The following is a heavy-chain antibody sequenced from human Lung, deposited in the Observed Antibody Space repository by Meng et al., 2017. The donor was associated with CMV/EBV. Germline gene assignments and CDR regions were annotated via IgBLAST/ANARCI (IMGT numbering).Heavy chain of an antibody. D-gene: IGHD3-3*02. Sequence: SVXVSCKASGGTFNSYVIYWVRQAPGQGLEWMGGITPISATVNYAQRFQGRVTLTTDESTNTAFMELTGLRSDHTAVYFCARWSISIQHWGQGTLVTVSS. J-gene: IGHJ1*01. CDR2: ITPISATV. CDR1: GGTFNSYV. V-gene: IGHV1-69*05. CDR3: ARWSISIQH.